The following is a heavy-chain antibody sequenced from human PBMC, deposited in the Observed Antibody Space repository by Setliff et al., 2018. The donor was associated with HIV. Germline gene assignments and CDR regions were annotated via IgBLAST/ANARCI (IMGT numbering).Heavy chain of an antibody. CDR1: GGTFSRYT. CDR3: ARDLGQLVQSFYYYYGMDV. Sequence: GASVKVSCKASGGTFSRYTITWVRQAPGQGLEWMGGIIPIFGTANYAQKFQGRVTVTRDTSISTAYMELSRLRSDDTAVYYCARDLGQLVQSFYYYYGMDVWGQGTTVTVSS. CDR2: IIPIFGTA. J-gene: IGHJ6*02. D-gene: IGHD6-6*01. V-gene: IGHV1-69*05.